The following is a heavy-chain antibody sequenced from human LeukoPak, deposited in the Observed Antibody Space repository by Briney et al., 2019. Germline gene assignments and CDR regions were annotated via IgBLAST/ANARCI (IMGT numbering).Heavy chain of an antibody. V-gene: IGHV1-69*13. CDR1: GGTFSSYA. CDR2: IIPIFGTA. Sequence: ASVKVSCKASGGTFSSYAISWVRQAPGQGLEWMGGIIPIFGTANHAQKFQGRVTITADESTSTAYMELSSLRSEDTAVYYCARDGRDSSGWYVGYWGQGTLVTVSS. CDR3: ARDGRDSSGWYVGY. D-gene: IGHD6-19*01. J-gene: IGHJ4*02.